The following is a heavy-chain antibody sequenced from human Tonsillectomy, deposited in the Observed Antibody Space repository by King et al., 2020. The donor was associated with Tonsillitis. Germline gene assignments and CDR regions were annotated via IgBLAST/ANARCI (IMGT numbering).Heavy chain of an antibody. D-gene: IGHD4-23*01. CDR3: ARDLLRWSHSGFDY. J-gene: IGHJ4*02. Sequence: VQLVESGGGLVKPGGSLRLSCAASGFTLSDYYMSWIRQAPGKGLECVSYSSTGGRTIHYADSVKVRFTISRDNAKNSLYLQMNSLRAEDTAVYYCARDLLRWSHSGFDYWGQGTLVTVSS. CDR2: SSTGGRTI. CDR1: GFTLSDYY. V-gene: IGHV3-11*01.